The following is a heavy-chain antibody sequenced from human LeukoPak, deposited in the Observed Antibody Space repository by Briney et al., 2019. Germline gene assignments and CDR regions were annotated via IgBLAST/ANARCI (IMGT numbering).Heavy chain of an antibody. J-gene: IGHJ5*02. CDR3: ARDSGYCSSTNCYNWFDP. CDR2: IYHSGST. CDR1: GGSISSGGES. Sequence: SETLSLTCAVSGGSISSGGESWSWSWQRRGGGLEWVVYIYHSGSTYNNPSLKSRVTISVDTSQNQFSLKLSSVTAADTAVYYCARDSGYCSSTNCYNWFDPWGQGTLVTVS. D-gene: IGHD2-2*03. V-gene: IGHV4-30-2*01.